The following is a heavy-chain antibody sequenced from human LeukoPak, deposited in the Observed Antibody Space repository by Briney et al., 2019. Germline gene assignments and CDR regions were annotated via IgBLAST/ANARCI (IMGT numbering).Heavy chain of an antibody. Sequence: PGGSLRLSCAASGFTFSSYWMSWVRQAPGKGLEWVANIKQDGSEEYYVDSVKGRFTISRDNAKNSLYLQMNSLRAEDTAVYYCARGGVLRYFDWLFNNYYFDYWGQGTLVTVSS. J-gene: IGHJ4*02. V-gene: IGHV3-7*01. D-gene: IGHD3-9*01. CDR3: ARGGVLRYFDWLFNNYYFDY. CDR2: IKQDGSEE. CDR1: GFTFSSYW.